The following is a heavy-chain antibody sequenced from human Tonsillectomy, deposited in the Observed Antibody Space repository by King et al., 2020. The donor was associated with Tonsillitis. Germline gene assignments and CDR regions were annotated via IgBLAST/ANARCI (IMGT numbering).Heavy chain of an antibody. V-gene: IGHV4-39*01. CDR2: MYSSGSI. J-gene: IGHJ4*02. Sequence: QLQESGPGVVKPSETLSLTCTVSGASISSSDHYWAWIRQPPGKGLEWIGYMYSSGSIFYNPSLKSRIPISGGTSENRFSLKLNSVTAADTAVYFCARYVSGSFDYWGQGALVTVSS. CDR3: ARYVSGSFDY. D-gene: IGHD1-26*01. CDR1: GASISSSDHY.